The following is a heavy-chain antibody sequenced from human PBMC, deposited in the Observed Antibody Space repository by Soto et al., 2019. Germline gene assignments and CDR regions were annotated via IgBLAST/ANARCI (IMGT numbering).Heavy chain of an antibody. Sequence: QEQLVESGGGVVQPGMSLRLSCAASRFSFSNFGMHWVRQAPGKGLEWVAALSIDGSNKNYADGVRGRFTIYRDNSKNTHYLNMTSLSSDDTAMYYCANGGCSSSSCSFDSWGQGTLVTV. V-gene: IGHV3-30*18. CDR2: LSIDGSNK. J-gene: IGHJ5*01. CDR3: ANGGCSSSSCSFDS. CDR1: RFSFSNFG. D-gene: IGHD2-2*01.